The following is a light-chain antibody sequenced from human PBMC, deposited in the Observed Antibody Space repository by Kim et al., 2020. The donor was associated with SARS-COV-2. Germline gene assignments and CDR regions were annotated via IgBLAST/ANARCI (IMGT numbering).Light chain of an antibody. CDR3: SSFAGSNNV. Sequence: QSALTQPPSASGSPGQSVTISCTGTSSDVGGYNYVSWYQQHPGKAPKLMIYEVNKRPSGVPDRFSGSKSGNTASLTVSGLQAEDEADYYCSSFAGSNNVVGTGNQGHRP. CDR2: EVN. V-gene: IGLV2-8*01. J-gene: IGLJ1*01. CDR1: SSDVGGYNY.